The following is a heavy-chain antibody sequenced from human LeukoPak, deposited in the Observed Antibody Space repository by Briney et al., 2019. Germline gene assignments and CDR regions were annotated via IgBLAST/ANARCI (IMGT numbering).Heavy chain of an antibody. J-gene: IGHJ4*02. CDR3: AKDEIAARSHYYFDY. V-gene: IGHV3-23*01. CDR1: GFTFSSYA. D-gene: IGHD6-13*01. Sequence: GGSLRLSCAASGFTFSSYAMSWVRQAPGKGLEWVSAISGSGGSTYYADSVKGRFTISRDNSKNTLYLQMNSLRAEDTAVYYCAKDEIAARSHYYFDYWGQGTLVTVSS. CDR2: ISGSGGST.